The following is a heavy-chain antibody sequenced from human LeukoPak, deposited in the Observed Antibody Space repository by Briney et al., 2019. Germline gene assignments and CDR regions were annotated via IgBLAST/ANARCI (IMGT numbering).Heavy chain of an antibody. CDR3: ARGYCSGGSCYWYLPLTAFDI. J-gene: IGHJ3*02. CDR1: GGSISSGGYY. Sequence: PSQTLSLTCTVSGGSISSGGYYWSWIRQPAGKGLEWIGRIYASGSTNYNPSLKSRVTILVDTSKNQFSLKLSSVTAADTAVYYCARGYCSGGSCYWYLPLTAFDIWGQGTMVTVSS. V-gene: IGHV4-61*02. CDR2: IYASGST. D-gene: IGHD2-15*01.